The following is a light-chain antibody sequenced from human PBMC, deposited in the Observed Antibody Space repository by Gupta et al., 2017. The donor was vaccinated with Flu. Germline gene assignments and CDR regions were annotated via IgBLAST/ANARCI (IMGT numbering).Light chain of an antibody. CDR1: QSILYSSNNQNY. Sequence: DIVMTQSPDSLAVSLGERATINCKSSQSILYSSNNQNYLAWYQQKPGQPPKLLIYWASTRESGVPDRFSGSGSGTDFTLTISSLQAEDVGVYYCQQYYSTLSFGQGTKLEIK. CDR2: WAS. J-gene: IGKJ2*01. CDR3: QQYYSTLS. V-gene: IGKV4-1*01.